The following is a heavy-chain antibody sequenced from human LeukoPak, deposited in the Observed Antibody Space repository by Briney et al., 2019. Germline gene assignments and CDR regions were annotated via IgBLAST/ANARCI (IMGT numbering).Heavy chain of an antibody. J-gene: IGHJ6*03. CDR3: ARDIEYYGPGSPQGPPPSYYYYYMDV. D-gene: IGHD3-10*01. CDR2: IKQDGSEK. CDR1: GFTFSSYW. V-gene: IGHV3-7*01. Sequence: GGSLRLSCAASGFTFSSYWMSWVRQAPGKGLEWVANIKQDGSEKYYVDSVKGRFTISRDNAKNSLYLQMNSLRAEDTAVYYCARDIEYYGPGSPQGPPPSYYYYYMDVWGKGTTVTISS.